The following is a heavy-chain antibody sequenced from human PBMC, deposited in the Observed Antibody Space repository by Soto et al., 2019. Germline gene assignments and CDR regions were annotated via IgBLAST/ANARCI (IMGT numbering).Heavy chain of an antibody. J-gene: IGHJ5*02. Sequence: PSETLSLTCTVSGGSISSSSFHWGWIRQPPGKGLEWIGSIYYSGSTYYNPSLKSRVTISVDTSKNQFSLKLSSVTAADTAVYYCARRRLNCSGGSCQTWFDPWGQGTLVTVSS. CDR2: IYYSGST. CDR3: ARRRLNCSGGSCQTWFDP. D-gene: IGHD2-15*01. V-gene: IGHV4-39*01. CDR1: GGSISSSSFH.